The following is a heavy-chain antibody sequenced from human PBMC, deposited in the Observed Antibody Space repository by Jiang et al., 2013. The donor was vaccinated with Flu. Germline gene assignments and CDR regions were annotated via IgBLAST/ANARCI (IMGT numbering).Heavy chain of an antibody. V-gene: IGHV5-51*01. CDR1: GYSFTTYW. Sequence: KKPGESLKISCKGSGYSFTTYWIGWVRQMPGKGLEWMGIIYPGDSDTRYSPSFQGQVTISADKSISTAYLQWSSLKASDTAMYYCARISEAYCGGDCYRYYGMDVWGQGTTVTVSS. J-gene: IGHJ6*02. CDR2: IYPGDSDT. CDR3: ARISEAYCGGDCYRYYGMDV. D-gene: IGHD2-21*02.